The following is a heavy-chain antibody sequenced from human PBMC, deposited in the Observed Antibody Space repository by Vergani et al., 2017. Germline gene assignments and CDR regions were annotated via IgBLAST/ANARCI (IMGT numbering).Heavy chain of an antibody. CDR3: ARGNYYGSGTYVDP. CDR2: IYSSDET. CDR1: GSTVSGNY. V-gene: IGHV3-66*02. J-gene: IGHJ5*02. D-gene: IGHD3-10*01. Sequence: ELQLVESGGGFVQPGGFLRLFCAASGSTVSGNYMTLVRQAPGKGLEWVSHIYSSDETYYADSVKGRVNISRDTSKNTLHLQINNLRVEDTAVYYCARGNYYGSGTYVDPWGQGTLVTVSS.